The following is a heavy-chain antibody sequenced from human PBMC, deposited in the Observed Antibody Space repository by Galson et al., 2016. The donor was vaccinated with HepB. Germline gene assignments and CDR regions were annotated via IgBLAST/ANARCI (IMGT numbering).Heavy chain of an antibody. CDR1: GGSISSGGYY. CDR2: IYHSGST. D-gene: IGHD3-10*01. V-gene: IGHV4-31*11. Sequence: TLSLTCDVSGGSISSGGYYWSWIRQHPGKGLEWIGYIYHSGSTYYNPSLKSRVSISVDTSKNQFSLRLSSVTAADTAVYYCARDRSSGSGNFGYWGQGTLVTVSS. J-gene: IGHJ4*02. CDR3: ARDRSSGSGNFGY.